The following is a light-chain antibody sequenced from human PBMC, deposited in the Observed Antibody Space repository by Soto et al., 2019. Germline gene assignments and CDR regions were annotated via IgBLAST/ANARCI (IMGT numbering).Light chain of an antibody. CDR2: DVS. CDR3: SSYTSISTLGGV. J-gene: IGLJ2*01. Sequence: QSVLTQPASVSGSPGQSITISFTGSSSDVGGFDYVSWYQQHPGKAPKLMIYDVSNRPSGVSNRFSGSKSGNTASLTISGLQAEDEADYYCSSYTSISTLGGVFGGGTKLTVL. CDR1: SSDVGGFDY. V-gene: IGLV2-14*03.